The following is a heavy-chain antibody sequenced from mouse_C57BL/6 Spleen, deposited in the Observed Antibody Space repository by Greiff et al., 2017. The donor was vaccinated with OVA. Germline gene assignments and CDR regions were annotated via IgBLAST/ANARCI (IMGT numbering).Heavy chain of an antibody. D-gene: IGHD1-1*01. Sequence: EVKLVESGGGLVKPGGSLKLSCAASGFTFSSYAMSWVRQTPEKRLGWVATISDGGSYTYYPDNVKGRFTISRDNAKNNLYLQMSHLKSEDTAMYYCARDEDYGSSYGFAYWGQGTLVTVSA. J-gene: IGHJ3*01. V-gene: IGHV5-4*01. CDR3: ARDEDYGSSYGFAY. CDR1: GFTFSSYA. CDR2: ISDGGSYT.